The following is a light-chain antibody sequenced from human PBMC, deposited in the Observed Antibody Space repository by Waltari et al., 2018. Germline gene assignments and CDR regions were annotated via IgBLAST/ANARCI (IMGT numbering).Light chain of an antibody. Sequence: DIQMTQSPSSLPASVGDRVTITCRASQGISNSLACYQQKPGKAPKLLFDAASRLESGLPSRFSGSGSGTDYTLTISSLQPEDVATYCGQQYYSTPTFGQGTKLEI. CDR3: QQYYSTPT. J-gene: IGKJ2*01. CDR1: QGISNS. V-gene: IGKV1-NL1*01. CDR2: AAS.